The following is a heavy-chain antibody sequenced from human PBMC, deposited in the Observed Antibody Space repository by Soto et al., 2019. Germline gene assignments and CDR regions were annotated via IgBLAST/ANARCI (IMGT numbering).Heavy chain of an antibody. J-gene: IGHJ5*02. V-gene: IGHV4-4*07. D-gene: IGHD3-22*01. CDR2: IFSSGST. CDR1: GGSITDYS. CDR3: ARDQGVVVTADKWFDP. Sequence: RSLTCTVSGGSITDYSWVWIRQPAGKGLEWIGRIFSSGSTNYNPSLKGRITMSLDTSKNQFSLKLNSATATDTAVYFCARDQGVVVTADKWFDPWGQGILVTVSS.